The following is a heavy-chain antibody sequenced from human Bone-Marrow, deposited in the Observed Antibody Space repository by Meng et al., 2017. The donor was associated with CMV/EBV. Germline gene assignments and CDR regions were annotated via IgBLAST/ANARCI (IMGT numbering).Heavy chain of an antibody. D-gene: IGHD6-19*01. J-gene: IGHJ4*02. CDR3: AKGRGSSGWSVDY. CDR2: ISWDGGST. Sequence: VQWVECGGGVGQPGGSLRLSCAVSGFTFDDYAMHWVRQAPGKGLEWVSLISWDGGSTYYADSVKGRFTISRDNSKNSLYLQMNSLRAEDTALYYCAKGRGSSGWSVDYWGQGTLVTVSS. V-gene: IGHV3-43D*04. CDR1: GFTFDDYA.